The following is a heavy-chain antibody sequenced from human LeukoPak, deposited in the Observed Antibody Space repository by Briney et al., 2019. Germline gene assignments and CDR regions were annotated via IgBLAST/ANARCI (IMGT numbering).Heavy chain of an antibody. J-gene: IGHJ4*02. V-gene: IGHV4-34*01. Sequence: SETLSLTFAVYGGSFSGYYWSWIRQPPGKGLEWIGEINHSGSTNYNPSLKSRVTISVDTSKNQFSLKLSSVTAADTAVYYCARSSSGWYGDYWGQGTLVTVSS. D-gene: IGHD6-19*01. CDR1: GGSFSGYY. CDR3: ARSSSGWYGDY. CDR2: INHSGST.